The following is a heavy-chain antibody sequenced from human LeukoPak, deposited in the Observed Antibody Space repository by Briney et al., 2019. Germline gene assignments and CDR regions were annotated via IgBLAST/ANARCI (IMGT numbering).Heavy chain of an antibody. D-gene: IGHD6-13*01. CDR1: GFSFSTYG. CDR3: AKRMGPSIAATDLDY. V-gene: IGHV3-30*18. J-gene: IGHJ4*02. CDR2: ISYDGSNK. Sequence: GRSLRLSCAASGFSFSTYGMEWVRQAPGKGLEWVAVISYDGSNKNYADSVEGRFTISRDNSKNTLYLQMNSLRAEDTAVYYCAKRMGPSIAATDLDYWGQGTLVTVSS.